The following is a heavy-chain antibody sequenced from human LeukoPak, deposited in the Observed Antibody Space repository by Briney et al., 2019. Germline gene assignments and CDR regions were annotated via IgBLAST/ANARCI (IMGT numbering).Heavy chain of an antibody. J-gene: IGHJ4*02. CDR1: GASIRSGDYY. D-gene: IGHD3-22*01. CDR2: IYYSGST. Sequence: SQTLSLTCTVSGASIRSGDYYWSWIRQPPGKGLEWIGYIYYSGSTKYNPSLKSRVTISVDTSKNQFSLKLSSVTAADTAVYYCARKVWRNTYYYDSSGYFGYWGQGTLVTVSS. CDR3: ARKVWRNTYYYDSSGYFGY. V-gene: IGHV4-30-4*01.